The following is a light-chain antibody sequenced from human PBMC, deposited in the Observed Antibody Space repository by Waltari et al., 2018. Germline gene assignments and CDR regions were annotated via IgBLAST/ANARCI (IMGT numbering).Light chain of an antibody. CDR3: LQHYDYPLT. V-gene: IGKV1-17*02. Sequence: IQMTQSPSSLSAFVGDRVTITCRASQGIGNDLGWFHQKPGKAPKRLIYAASRWQSGVPSRFSGSGSGTEFTLTISNLQPEDFATYYCLQHYDYPLTFGQGTKVEI. J-gene: IGKJ1*01. CDR2: AAS. CDR1: QGIGND.